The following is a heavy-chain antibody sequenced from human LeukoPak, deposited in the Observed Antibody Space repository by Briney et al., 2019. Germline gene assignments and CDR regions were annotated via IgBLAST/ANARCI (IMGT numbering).Heavy chain of an antibody. V-gene: IGHV3-23*01. CDR1: GFTFSTYA. CDR3: AKAYSSGWSSLWANAFDI. Sequence: PGGSLRLSCAASGFTFSTYAMSWVRQAPGKGLEWVSAISGSGGSTYYADSVKGRFTISRDNSKNTLYLQMNSLRAEDTAVYYCAKAYSSGWSSLWANAFDIWGQGTMVTVSS. CDR2: ISGSGGST. J-gene: IGHJ3*02. D-gene: IGHD6-19*01.